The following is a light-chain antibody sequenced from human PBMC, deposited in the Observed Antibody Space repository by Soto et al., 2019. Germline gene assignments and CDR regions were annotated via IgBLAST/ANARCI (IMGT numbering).Light chain of an antibody. CDR2: GAS. CDR1: QSVSKNS. Sequence: ELGLTQSPGTLSLSPRERATLSCSSSQSVSKNSLAWYHQKPCQAPRLLIYGASNMATGIPDRFSGSGSGTEFTLTMSRLEPGDFAVYYCQQYGSSRTLGQGTKVDI. CDR3: QQYGSSRT. V-gene: IGKV3-20*01. J-gene: IGKJ1*01.